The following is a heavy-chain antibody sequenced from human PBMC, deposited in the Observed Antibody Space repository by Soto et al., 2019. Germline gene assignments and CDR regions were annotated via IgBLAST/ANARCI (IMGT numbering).Heavy chain of an antibody. CDR3: GAYCSRTYRYDWFDP. Sequence: SETLSLTCSVSGGSIGSSSYYFGWIRQPPGKGLEWIGSLYYTGTTYYNSSLKSRVTISADKSQNQFSLRLSSVTAADTAVHYCGAYCSRTYRYDWFDPWGQGTLVTVSS. V-gene: IGHV4-39*01. CDR1: GGSIGSSSYY. D-gene: IGHD2-2*01. CDR2: LYYTGTT. J-gene: IGHJ5*02.